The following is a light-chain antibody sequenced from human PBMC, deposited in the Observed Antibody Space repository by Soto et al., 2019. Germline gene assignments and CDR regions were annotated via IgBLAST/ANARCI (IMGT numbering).Light chain of an antibody. Sequence: DIQMTQSPSSLSASVGDSVTIPCRASQRINKYLNWYQQRSGRAPRLLIHTASSLHSGVPSRFSGSGSGSDFTLTISSLQTEDFATYFCQQSFSTPYTFGQGTKGDIK. V-gene: IGKV1-39*01. CDR1: QRINKY. J-gene: IGKJ2*01. CDR2: TAS. CDR3: QQSFSTPYT.